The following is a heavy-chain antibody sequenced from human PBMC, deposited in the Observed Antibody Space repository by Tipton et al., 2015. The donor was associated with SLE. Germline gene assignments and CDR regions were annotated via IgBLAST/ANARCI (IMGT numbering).Heavy chain of an antibody. V-gene: IGHV3-33*08. Sequence: SLRLSCAASGFTFSSYGMHWVRQAPGKGLEWVAVIWYDGSNKYYADSVKGRFTISRDNSKNTLYLQMNSLRAEDTGVYFCANGRQGLVATRDFWGQGTLVTVSS. D-gene: IGHD2-21*02. J-gene: IGHJ4*02. CDR1: GFTFSSYG. CDR3: ANGRQGLVATRDF. CDR2: IWYDGSNK.